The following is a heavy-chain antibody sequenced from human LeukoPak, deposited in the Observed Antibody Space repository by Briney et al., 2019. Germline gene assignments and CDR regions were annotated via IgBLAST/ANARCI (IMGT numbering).Heavy chain of an antibody. D-gene: IGHD2/OR15-2a*01. CDR2: IYTSGNT. J-gene: IGHJ5*02. V-gene: IGHV4-61*02. CDR3: TRGDNT. Sequence: SETLSLTCTVSGGSISSGSSYWSWIRQPAGKGLEWNGRIYTSGNTNYKPSLQSRVTISVDTAKNQFSLKLSSVTAADTAVYYCTRGDNTWGQGTLVTVSS. CDR1: GGSISSGSSY.